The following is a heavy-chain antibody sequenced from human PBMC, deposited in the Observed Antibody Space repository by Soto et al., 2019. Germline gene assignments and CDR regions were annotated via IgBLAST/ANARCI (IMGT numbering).Heavy chain of an antibody. CDR2: IWYDGSNK. CDR3: ARADCTGAYCYSWPFNNGVDV. Sequence: QVQLVESGGGVVQPGGSLRLSCTTSGFTFNTYGMHWVRQAPGKGLEWVAIIWYDGSNKYYADSVKGRFTISRDNCRKTLYLQMNCLRAEDTALSYCARADCTGAYCYSWPFNNGVDVWGQGTTVTVSS. CDR1: GFTFNTYG. V-gene: IGHV3-33*08. D-gene: IGHD2-15*01. J-gene: IGHJ6*02.